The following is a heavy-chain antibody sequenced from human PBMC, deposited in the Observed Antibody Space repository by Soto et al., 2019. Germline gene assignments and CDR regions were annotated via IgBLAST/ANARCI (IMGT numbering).Heavy chain of an antibody. CDR1: GFSFSAYT. J-gene: IGHJ4*02. CDR2: ITQTSGDT. D-gene: IGHD6-19*01. CDR3: ARDLGWAFDY. Sequence: EVQMVESGGGLVQPGGSLRLSCEVSGFSFSAYTMNWFRHTPGLGLEWLAFITQTSGDTYYADSVKGRFTISRDNGKSSLYLEMSGLRAEDTAVYYCARDLGWAFDYWGRGTLVPVSS. V-gene: IGHV3-48*01.